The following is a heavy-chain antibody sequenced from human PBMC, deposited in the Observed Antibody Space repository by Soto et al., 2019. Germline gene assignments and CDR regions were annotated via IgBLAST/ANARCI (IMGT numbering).Heavy chain of an antibody. CDR3: ARGIVDTAMGPPGEFDY. D-gene: IGHD5-18*01. J-gene: IGHJ4*02. CDR2: IYYSGST. V-gene: IGHV4-61*01. CDR1: GGSVSSGSYY. Sequence: TSETLSLTCTVSGGSVSSGSYYWSWIRQPPGKGLEWIGYIYYSGSTNYNPSLKSRVTISVDTSKNQFSLKLSSVTAADTAAYYCARGIVDTAMGPPGEFDYWGQGTLVTVSS.